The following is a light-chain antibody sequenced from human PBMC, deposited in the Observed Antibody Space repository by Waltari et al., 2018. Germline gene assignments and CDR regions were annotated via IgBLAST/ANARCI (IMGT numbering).Light chain of an antibody. Sequence: SYELTQPPSVSVSPGQTARITCSGDALPKKYAYWYQQQSGQAPVLVIYEDSKRTSGIPERFSGSSSGTRATLTISGAQVEDEADYYCYSTDSSGNHRVFGGGTKLTVL. J-gene: IGLJ3*02. CDR2: EDS. CDR3: YSTDSSGNHRV. V-gene: IGLV3-10*01. CDR1: ALPKKY.